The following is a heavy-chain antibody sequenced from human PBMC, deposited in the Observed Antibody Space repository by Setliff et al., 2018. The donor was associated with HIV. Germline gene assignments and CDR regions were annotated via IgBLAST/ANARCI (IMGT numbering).Heavy chain of an antibody. Sequence: PGGSLRLSCAASGFTFSSYAMSWVRQAPGKGLEWVSGISGSGGSTYYADSVKGRFTISGDNSKNTLYLQMNSLRAEDTAVYYCAKDSDYSNYGGLDYWGQGTQVTVSS. D-gene: IGHD4-4*01. CDR1: GFTFSSYA. CDR2: ISGSGGST. V-gene: IGHV3-23*01. CDR3: AKDSDYSNYGGLDY. J-gene: IGHJ4*02.